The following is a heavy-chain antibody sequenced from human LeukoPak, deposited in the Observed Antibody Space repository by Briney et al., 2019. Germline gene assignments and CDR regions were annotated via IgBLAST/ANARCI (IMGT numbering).Heavy chain of an antibody. V-gene: IGHV3-11*04. CDR2: ISSSGSAI. Sequence: GGSLKLSCAASGFTFIDYYMSWIRQAPGEGLEWVSYISSSGSAIYYADSVKGRFTISRDNSKNTLYLQMNSLRAEDTAVYYCTKEGDCSGGSCYLPENHYYYYFYMDVWGKGTTVTVSS. J-gene: IGHJ6*03. CDR1: GFTFIDYY. D-gene: IGHD2-15*01. CDR3: TKEGDCSGGSCYLPENHYYYYFYMDV.